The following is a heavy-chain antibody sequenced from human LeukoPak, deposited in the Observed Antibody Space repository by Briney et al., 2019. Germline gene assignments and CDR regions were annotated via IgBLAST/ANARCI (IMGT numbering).Heavy chain of an antibody. CDR3: AREDLKSPHNWFDP. J-gene: IGHJ5*02. V-gene: IGHV4-4*07. CDR2: ITSAGDT. Sequence: SETLSLTCTVSGGSISPYFWSWIRQPAGKGLERIGRITSAGDTVYNPSLRGRVTMSLDTSKNQFSLILNSVTASDTALYYCAREDLKSPHNWFDPWGQGTLVTVSS. CDR1: GGSISPYF.